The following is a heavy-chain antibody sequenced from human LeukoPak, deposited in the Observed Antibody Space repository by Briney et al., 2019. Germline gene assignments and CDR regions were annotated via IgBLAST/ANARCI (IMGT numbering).Heavy chain of an antibody. J-gene: IGHJ6*03. Sequence: GGSLRLSCEASGITFSSYGIHWVRQAPGKGLEWVTFIRYDGADKYYADSVKGRFTISRDNAKNSLYLQMNSLRADDTAVYYCARFAAGGSYYYYMDVWGKGTTVTVSS. CDR3: ARFAAGGSYYYYMDV. CDR2: IRYDGADK. V-gene: IGHV3-30*02. CDR1: GITFSSYG. D-gene: IGHD3-10*01.